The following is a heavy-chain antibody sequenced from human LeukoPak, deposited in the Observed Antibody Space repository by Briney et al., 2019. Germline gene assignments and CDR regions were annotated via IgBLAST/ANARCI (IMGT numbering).Heavy chain of an antibody. CDR2: IYYSGST. V-gene: IGHV4-59*01. D-gene: IGHD5-18*01. CDR3: ARDSRRGYSYGEFEH. Sequence: PSETLSLTCTVSGASISSYYWSWIRQPPGKGLEWIGCIYYSGSTNYNPSLKSRATISVDTSKNQFSLKLSSVTAADTAVYYCARDSRRGYSYGEFEHWGQGTLVTVSS. CDR1: GASISSYY. J-gene: IGHJ5*02.